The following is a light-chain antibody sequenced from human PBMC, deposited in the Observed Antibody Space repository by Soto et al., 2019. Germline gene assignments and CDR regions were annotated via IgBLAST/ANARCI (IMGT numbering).Light chain of an antibody. Sequence: EMGSRPSQASLCLSPGEKATLSCLASQSVSSYLAWYQQKPGQAPRLLIYEASNRATGIPARFSGSGSGTDFTLTISSLESEDSAVYYCQQRSYWPPYTVGQGTKVDIK. V-gene: IGKV3-11*01. CDR1: QSVSSY. CDR2: EAS. J-gene: IGKJ2*01. CDR3: QQRSYWPPYT.